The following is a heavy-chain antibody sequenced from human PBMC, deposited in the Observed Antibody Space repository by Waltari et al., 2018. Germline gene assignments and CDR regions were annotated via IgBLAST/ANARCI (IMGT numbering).Heavy chain of an antibody. J-gene: IGHJ4*02. CDR1: GGSISSSSYY. D-gene: IGHD5-12*01. CDR3: ARSGYSGIFFDY. Sequence: QLQLQASGPGLVTPSETLSLTCTGSGGSISSSSYYWGWIRQPPGKGLEWIGSIYYSGSTYYNPSLKSRVTISVDTSKNQFSLKLSSVTAADTAVYYCARSGYSGIFFDYWGQGTLVTVSS. CDR2: IYYSGST. V-gene: IGHV4-39*07.